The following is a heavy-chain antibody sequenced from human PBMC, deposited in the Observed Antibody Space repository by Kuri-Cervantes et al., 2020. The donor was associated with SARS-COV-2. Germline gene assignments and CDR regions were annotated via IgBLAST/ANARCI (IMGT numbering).Heavy chain of an antibody. Sequence: GGSLRLSCAASRFTFNDYVMSWVRQSPGKGLEWVSVINGSGVGTYYAESVQGRFTISRDNSKNTLYLQMNSLRAEDTAVYYCAKRGNWNYLDRTFDYWGQGTLVTVSS. CDR3: AKRGNWNYLDRTFDY. CDR2: INGSGVGT. V-gene: IGHV3-23*01. D-gene: IGHD1-7*01. CDR1: RFTFNDYV. J-gene: IGHJ4*02.